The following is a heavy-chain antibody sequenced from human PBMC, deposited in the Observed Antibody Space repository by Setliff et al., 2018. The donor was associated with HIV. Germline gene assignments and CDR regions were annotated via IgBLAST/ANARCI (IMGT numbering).Heavy chain of an antibody. V-gene: IGHV1-18*01. Sequence: VASVKVSCKASGYTFTSYGISWVRQAPGQGLEWMGWISAYNGNTNYAQKLQGRVTMTTDTSTSTAYMELRSLRSDDTAVYYCARERSLVRGVIGWFDPWGQGTLVTVSS. CDR1: GYTFTSYG. J-gene: IGHJ5*02. D-gene: IGHD3-10*01. CDR2: ISAYNGNT. CDR3: ARERSLVRGVIGWFDP.